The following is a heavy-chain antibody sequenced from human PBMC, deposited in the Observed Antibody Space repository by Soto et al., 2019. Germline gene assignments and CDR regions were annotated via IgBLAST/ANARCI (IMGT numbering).Heavy chain of an antibody. Sequence: QVQLVESGGGVVQPGRSLRLSCAASGFTFSSYGMHWVRQAPGKGLEWVAVISYDGSNEYYADSVKGRFTISRDNSKNTLYLQMNSLRAEDTAVYYCAKDGLLVEMATIGGMDVWGQGTTVTVSS. CDR1: GFTFSSYG. CDR2: ISYDGSNE. D-gene: IGHD5-12*01. CDR3: AKDGLLVEMATIGGMDV. J-gene: IGHJ6*02. V-gene: IGHV3-30*18.